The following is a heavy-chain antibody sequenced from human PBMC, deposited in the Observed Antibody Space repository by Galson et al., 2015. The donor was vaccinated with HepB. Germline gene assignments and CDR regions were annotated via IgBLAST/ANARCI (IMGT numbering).Heavy chain of an antibody. J-gene: IGHJ4*02. CDR1: GFTFSDYY. D-gene: IGHD3-22*01. CDR2: ISSSGSTI. V-gene: IGHV3-11*01. CDR3: ARENSVHYYDSSGGGVGMIDY. Sequence: SLRLSCAASGFTFSDYYMSWIRQAPGKGLEWVSYISSSGSTIYYADSVKGRFTISRDNAKNSLYLQMNSLRAEDTAVYYCARENSVHYYDSSGGGVGMIDYWGQGTLVTVSS.